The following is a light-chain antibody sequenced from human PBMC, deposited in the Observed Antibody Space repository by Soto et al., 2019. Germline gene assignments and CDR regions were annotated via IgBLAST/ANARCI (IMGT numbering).Light chain of an antibody. Sequence: QSVLTQPASSSGTPGQRVTISCSGSTSNIGTNYVYWYHQLPGTAPKLLISRNNQRPSGAPYRFSGSKSGTSASLAISGLRSEDEGDYYCAAWDDSLSGNYVFGTGTKVTVL. J-gene: IGLJ1*01. V-gene: IGLV1-47*01. CDR2: RNN. CDR1: TSNIGTNY. CDR3: AAWDDSLSGNYV.